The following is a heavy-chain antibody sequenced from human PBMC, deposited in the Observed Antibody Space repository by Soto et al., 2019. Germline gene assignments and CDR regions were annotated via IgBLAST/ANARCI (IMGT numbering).Heavy chain of an antibody. D-gene: IGHD2-2*01. Sequence: SVKVSCKASGGTFSSYAISWVRQAPGQGLEWMGGIIPIFGTANYAQKFQGRVTITADKSTSTAYMELSSLRSEDTAVYYCARDRPAAMEAYYFDYWGQGTLVTVSS. V-gene: IGHV1-69*06. CDR1: GGTFSSYA. J-gene: IGHJ4*02. CDR3: ARDRPAAMEAYYFDY. CDR2: IIPIFGTA.